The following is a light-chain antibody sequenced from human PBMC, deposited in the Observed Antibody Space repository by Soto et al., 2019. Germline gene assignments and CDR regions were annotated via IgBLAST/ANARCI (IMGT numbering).Light chain of an antibody. CDR3: SSYTSSSTHVV. CDR2: EVS. Sequence: QSALTQPASVSGSPGQSITISCTGTSSDVGGYNYVSWYQQHPGKAPKLMIYEVSNRPSGVSNRFSGSKSGNTASLTISGLQAEDEADYSCSSYTSSSTHVVFGGGTKVTVL. CDR1: SSDVGGYNY. V-gene: IGLV2-14*01. J-gene: IGLJ2*01.